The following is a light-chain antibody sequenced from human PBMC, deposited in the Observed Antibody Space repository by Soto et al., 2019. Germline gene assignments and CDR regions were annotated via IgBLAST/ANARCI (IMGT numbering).Light chain of an antibody. CDR3: QQYGTPPSWT. J-gene: IGKJ1*01. Sequence: ETVLTQSPDTLSLSPGERATLSCRASQSLSDNALAWYQQKPGQAPRILIYGASNRATGTPDRFSGSGSGTDFILTVSRLEPDDFAVYYCQQYGTPPSWTFGQGTRVEIK. V-gene: IGKV3-20*01. CDR1: QSLSDNA. CDR2: GAS.